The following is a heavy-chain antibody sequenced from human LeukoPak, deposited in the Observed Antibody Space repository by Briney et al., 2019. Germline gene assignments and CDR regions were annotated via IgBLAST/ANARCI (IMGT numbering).Heavy chain of an antibody. Sequence: GESLKISCKGSGYSFTSYWIGWVRQMPGKGLEWMGIIYPGDSDTRYSPSFQGQVTISADKSIGTAYLQWSSLKASDTAMYYCARGTTVTTFYLDYWGQGTLVTVSS. CDR2: IYPGDSDT. CDR1: GYSFTSYW. D-gene: IGHD4-17*01. V-gene: IGHV5-51*01. J-gene: IGHJ4*02. CDR3: ARGTTVTTFYLDY.